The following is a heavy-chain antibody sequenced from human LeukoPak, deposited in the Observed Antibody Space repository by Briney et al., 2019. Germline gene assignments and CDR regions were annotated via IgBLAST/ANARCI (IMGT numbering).Heavy chain of an antibody. CDR1: GGSISSGGYS. CDR2: IYHSGST. J-gene: IGHJ1*01. D-gene: IGHD3-10*01. V-gene: IGHV4-30-2*01. Sequence: SQTLSLTCAVSGGSISSGGYSWSWIRQPPGKGLEWIGYIYHSGSTYYNPSLKSRVTISVDRSKNQFSLKLSSVTAADTAVYYCVAEEIYYYGSGSYYPWGQGTLVTVSS. CDR3: VAEEIYYYGSGSYYP.